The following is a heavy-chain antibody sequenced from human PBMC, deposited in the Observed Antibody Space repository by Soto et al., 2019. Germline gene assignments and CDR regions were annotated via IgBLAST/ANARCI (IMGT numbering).Heavy chain of an antibody. J-gene: IGHJ4*02. D-gene: IGHD3-3*01. CDR3: ARWSGSYDY. CDR1: GFTFRDYW. V-gene: IGHV3-74*01. CDR2: IKTDGSTT. Sequence: EVQLVESGGGLVQPGGSLTLSCAASGFTFRDYWMHWVRQAPGKGLVWVSRIKTDGSTTNTADSVKGRFTISRDNVRNTLHLQMSSLRAEDTAVYYCARWSGSYDYWGQGTLVTVSS.